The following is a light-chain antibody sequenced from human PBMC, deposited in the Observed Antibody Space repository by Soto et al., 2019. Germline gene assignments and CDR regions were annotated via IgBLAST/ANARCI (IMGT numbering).Light chain of an antibody. CDR3: CSFAGTYV. J-gene: IGLJ1*01. CDR1: SSDVSYYKY. Sequence: QSALTQPRSVSGSPGQSVAISCTGTSSDVSYYKYVSWYQQHPGKAPKLIIYDVSQRPSGVPDRFSGSKSGNTASLTISGLQAEDEADYYCCSFAGTYVFGTRTKVTVL. V-gene: IGLV2-11*01. CDR2: DVS.